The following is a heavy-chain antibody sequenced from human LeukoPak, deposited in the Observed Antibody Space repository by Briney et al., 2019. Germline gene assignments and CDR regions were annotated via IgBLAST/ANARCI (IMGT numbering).Heavy chain of an antibody. D-gene: IGHD3-22*01. Sequence: GGSLRLSCAASGFTFSSYWMSWVRQAPGKGLEWVANIKQDGSEKYYVDSVKGRFTISRDNAKNSLYLQMNSLRAEDTAVYYCARDQMIVMAEDAFDIWGQGTMVTVSS. V-gene: IGHV3-7*01. CDR2: IKQDGSEK. CDR3: ARDQMIVMAEDAFDI. CDR1: GFTFSSYW. J-gene: IGHJ3*02.